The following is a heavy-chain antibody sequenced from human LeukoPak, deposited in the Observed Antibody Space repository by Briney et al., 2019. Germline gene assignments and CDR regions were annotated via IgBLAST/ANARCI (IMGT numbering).Heavy chain of an antibody. D-gene: IGHD1-26*01. Sequence: GGSLRLSCVASRSTFSSFSMNWVRQAPGKGLEWVANIKQDGSTTNYVDSVKGRFTISRDNANNSLYLQMNSLRVEDTGVYYCARDPVGAPYFDYWDQGALVTVSS. CDR3: ARDPVGAPYFDY. J-gene: IGHJ4*02. CDR2: IKQDGSTT. CDR1: RSTFSSFS. V-gene: IGHV3-7*01.